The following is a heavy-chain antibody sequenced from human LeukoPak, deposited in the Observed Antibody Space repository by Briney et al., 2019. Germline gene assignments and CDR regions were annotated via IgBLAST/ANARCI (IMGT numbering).Heavy chain of an antibody. J-gene: IGHJ4*02. V-gene: IGHV4-39*01. Sequence: SETLSLTCTVSGGSISSSTYYWGWIRQPPGKGLEWIGHIYYSTYYNPPLKSRVTISVHTSKNQFSLRLSSVTAADTAVYYCASITKWGQTVPFDYWGQGTLVTVSS. D-gene: IGHD1-26*01. CDR2: IYYST. CDR1: GGSISSSTYY. CDR3: ASITKWGQTVPFDY.